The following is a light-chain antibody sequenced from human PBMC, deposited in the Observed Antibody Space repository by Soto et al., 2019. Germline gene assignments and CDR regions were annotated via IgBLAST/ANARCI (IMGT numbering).Light chain of an antibody. CDR3: QKYNSFWT. J-gene: IGKJ1*01. CDR2: AAS. Sequence: DIQMTQSPSSLSASVGDRVTITCRASQSVGNFLNWYKQKPGLPPKYLIYAASNLQSGVPSRFSGSGSGTDFTLTISNLQPEDFATYDCQKYNSFWTFGQGTKVDIK. V-gene: IGKV1-39*01. CDR1: QSVGNF.